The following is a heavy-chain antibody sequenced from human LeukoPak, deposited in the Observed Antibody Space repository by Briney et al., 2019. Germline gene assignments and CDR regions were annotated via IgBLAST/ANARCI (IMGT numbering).Heavy chain of an antibody. J-gene: IGHJ6*02. D-gene: IGHD3-9*01. Sequence: GGSLRLSCAASGFTFSIYWMSWVRQAPGKGLEWVATIKQDGSDKYYVDSVKGRFTISRDNAKNSLYLQMSSLRAEDTAVYYCARGKPYDILTGYYEPLGMDVWGQGTTVTVSS. CDR3: ARGKPYDILTGYYEPLGMDV. CDR2: IKQDGSDK. V-gene: IGHV3-7*02. CDR1: GFTFSIYW.